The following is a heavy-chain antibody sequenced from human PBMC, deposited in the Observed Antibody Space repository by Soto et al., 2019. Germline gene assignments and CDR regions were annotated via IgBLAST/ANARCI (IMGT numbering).Heavy chain of an antibody. J-gene: IGHJ6*02. CDR2: LIPIFGTA. CDR1: GGTFSSYA. D-gene: IGHD4-4*01. Sequence: QVQLVQSGAEVKKPGSSVKVSCKASGGTFSSYAISWVRQAPGQGLEWMGGLIPIFGTADYAQKFQGRGTITADESTSTAYMELSSLRSDDTAVYYCATHTVVTPGNYYSGMDVWGQGTTVTVSS. V-gene: IGHV1-69*12. CDR3: ATHTVVTPGNYYSGMDV.